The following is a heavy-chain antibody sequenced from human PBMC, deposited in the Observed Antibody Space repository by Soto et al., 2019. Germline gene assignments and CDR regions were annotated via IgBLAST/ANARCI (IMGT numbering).Heavy chain of an antibody. J-gene: IGHJ4*02. CDR1: GFTVSSIY. CDR3: ARAVTQWLVVGD. V-gene: IGHV3-53*01. CDR2: IYSGGST. Sequence: PGGSLRLFCAASGFTVSSIYMSWVRQAPGKGLEWVSVIYSGGSTYYADSVKGRFTISRDNSKNTLYLQMNSLRAEDTAVYYCARAVTQWLVVGDWGQGTLVTVSS. D-gene: IGHD6-19*01.